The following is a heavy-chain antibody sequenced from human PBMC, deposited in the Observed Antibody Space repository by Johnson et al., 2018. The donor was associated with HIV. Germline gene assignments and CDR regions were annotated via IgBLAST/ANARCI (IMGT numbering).Heavy chain of an antibody. J-gene: IGHJ3*02. CDR2: ISYDGSNK. CDR3: ARERRPWGRGTFSTDDSFDI. D-gene: IGHD1-26*01. Sequence: QMLLVESGGGVVQPGRSLRLSCAASGFTFSSYAMHWVRQAPGKGLEWVAVISYDGSNKYYADSVKGRFTITRDHSKNTLYLQMNSLRAEDTAVYYCARERRPWGRGTFSTDDSFDIWGQGTMVTVSS. V-gene: IGHV3-30-3*01. CDR1: GFTFSSYA.